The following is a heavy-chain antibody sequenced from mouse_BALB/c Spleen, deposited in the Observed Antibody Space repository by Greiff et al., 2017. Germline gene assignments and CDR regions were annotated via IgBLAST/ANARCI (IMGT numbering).Heavy chain of an antibody. Sequence: VQLQQSGPELVKPGASVKIPCKASGYTFTDYNMDWVKQSHGKSLEWIGDINPNNGGTIYNQKFKGKATLTVDKSSSTAYMELRSLTSEDPAVYYCARGGGYDSWYFDVWGAGTTVTVSS. CDR3: ARGGGYDSWYFDV. D-gene: IGHD2-2*01. J-gene: IGHJ1*01. CDR2: INPNNGGT. CDR1: GYTFTDYN. V-gene: IGHV1-18*01.